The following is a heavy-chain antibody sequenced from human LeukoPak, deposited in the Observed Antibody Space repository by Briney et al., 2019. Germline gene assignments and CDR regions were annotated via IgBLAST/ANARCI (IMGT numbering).Heavy chain of an antibody. Sequence: GGSLRLSCAASGFTFDDYGMSWVRQAPGKGLEWVSGINWSGGSTGYADSVKGRFTISRDNAKNSLYLQMNSLRAEDTALYYCARTAGIYYYYYMDVWGKGATVTVSS. V-gene: IGHV3-20*04. CDR3: ARTAGIYYYYYMDV. CDR2: INWSGGST. J-gene: IGHJ6*03. CDR1: GFTFDDYG. D-gene: IGHD6-13*01.